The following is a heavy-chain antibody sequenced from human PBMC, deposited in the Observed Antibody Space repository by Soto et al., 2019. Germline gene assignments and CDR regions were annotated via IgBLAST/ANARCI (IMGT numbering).Heavy chain of an antibody. V-gene: IGHV4-39*01. D-gene: IGHD5-18*01. CDR1: GGSISSSSYY. Sequence: QLQLQESGPGLVKPSETLSLTCTVSGGSISSSSYYWGWIRQPPGKGLEWIGSIYYSGSTYYNPSLKSRVTISVDTSKNQFSLKLSSVTAADTAVYYFARHRRDTAYVDYWGQGTLVTVSS. CDR3: ARHRRDTAYVDY. J-gene: IGHJ4*02. CDR2: IYYSGST.